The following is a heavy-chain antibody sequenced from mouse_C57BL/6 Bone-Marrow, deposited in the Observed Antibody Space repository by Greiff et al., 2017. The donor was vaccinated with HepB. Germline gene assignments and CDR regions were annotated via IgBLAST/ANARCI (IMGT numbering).Heavy chain of an antibody. CDR2: IWSGGST. J-gene: IGHJ2*01. D-gene: IGHD2-1*01. CDR1: GFSLTSYG. Sequence: VMLVESGPGLVQPSQSLSITCTVSGFSLTSYGVHWVRQSPGKGLEWLGVIWSGGSTDYNAAFISRLSISKDNSKSQVFFKMNSLQADDTAIYYCARRGNRYYFDYWGQGTTLTVSS. CDR3: ARRGNRYYFDY. V-gene: IGHV2-2*01.